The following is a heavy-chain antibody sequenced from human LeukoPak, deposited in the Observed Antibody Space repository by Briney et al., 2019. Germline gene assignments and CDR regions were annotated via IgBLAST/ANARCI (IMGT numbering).Heavy chain of an antibody. V-gene: IGHV1-69*04. J-gene: IGHJ4*02. Sequence: SVKVSCKASGGTFSSYTISWVRQAPGQGLEWMGRIIPILGIANYAQKFQGRVTITADKSTSTACMELSSLRSEDTAVYYCARDVAVAGSFDYWGQGTLVTVSS. CDR2: IIPILGIA. D-gene: IGHD6-19*01. CDR1: GGTFSSYT. CDR3: ARDVAVAGSFDY.